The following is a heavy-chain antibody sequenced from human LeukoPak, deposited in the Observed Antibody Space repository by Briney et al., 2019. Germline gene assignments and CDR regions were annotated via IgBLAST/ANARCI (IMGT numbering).Heavy chain of an antibody. D-gene: IGHD3-16*01. Sequence: GGSLKLSCAASGFTFSGSAMHWVRQASGKGLEWVGRIRSKANSYATAYAASVKGRFTISRDDSKNTAYLQMNSLKIEDTAVYYCTRQDGVFQFDYWGQGTLVTVSS. CDR3: TRQDGVFQFDY. CDR2: IRSKANSYAT. CDR1: GFTFSGSA. J-gene: IGHJ4*02. V-gene: IGHV3-73*01.